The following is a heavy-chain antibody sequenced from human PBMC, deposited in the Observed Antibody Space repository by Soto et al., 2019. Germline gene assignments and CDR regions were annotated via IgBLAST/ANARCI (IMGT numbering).Heavy chain of an antibody. J-gene: IGHJ6*03. CDR2: ISAYNGNT. CDR1: GYTFTSYG. V-gene: IGHV1-18*01. D-gene: IGHD3-9*01. Sequence: ASVKVSCKASGYTFTSYGISWVRQAPGQGLEWMGWISAYNGNTNYAQKLQGRVTMTTDTSTSTAYMELRSLRSDDTAVYYCARKVDYDILTGYYTYYYYYMAVWGKGTTVTVSS. CDR3: ARKVDYDILTGYYTYYYYYMAV.